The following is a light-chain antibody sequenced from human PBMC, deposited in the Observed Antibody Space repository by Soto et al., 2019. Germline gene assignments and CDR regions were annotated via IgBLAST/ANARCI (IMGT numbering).Light chain of an antibody. CDR1: LSVTNSY. J-gene: IGKJ5*01. Sequence: EIVLTQSPDTLSLSPGEGATLSCRASLSVTNSYLAWYQQKPGQAPRLLIYGASSRATGIPDRFSGSGSETDFTLTISRLEPEDFAVYYCQQYSSSPPITFGQGTRLEIK. V-gene: IGKV3-20*01. CDR3: QQYSSSPPIT. CDR2: GAS.